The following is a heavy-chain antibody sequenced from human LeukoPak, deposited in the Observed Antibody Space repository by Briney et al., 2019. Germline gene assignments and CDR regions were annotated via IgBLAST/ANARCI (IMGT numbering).Heavy chain of an antibody. CDR3: ARDDYSNYVPTYFDY. V-gene: IGHV3-7*03. D-gene: IGHD4-11*01. CDR1: GFTFSSYW. Sequence: GGSLRLSRAASGFTFSSYWMSWVRQAPGKGLEWVANIKQDGSEKYYVDSVKGRFTISRDNAKNSLYLQMNSLRAEDTAVYYCARDDYSNYVPTYFDYWGQGTLVTVSS. CDR2: IKQDGSEK. J-gene: IGHJ4*02.